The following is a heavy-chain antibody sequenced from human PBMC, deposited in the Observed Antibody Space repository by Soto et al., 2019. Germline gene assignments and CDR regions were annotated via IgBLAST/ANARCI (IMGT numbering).Heavy chain of an antibody. CDR2: IIPILGIA. V-gene: IGHV1-69*02. J-gene: IGHJ5*02. CDR3: ARSDTIFGVVIMNNWIDP. Sequence: QVQLVQSGAEVKKPGSSVKVSCKASGGTFSSYTISWVRQAPGQGLEWMGRIIPILGIANYAQKFQGRVTITADKTKSTAYMELSSLRSEDTAVYYCARSDTIFGVVIMNNWIDPWGQGTLVTDSS. CDR1: GGTFSSYT. D-gene: IGHD3-3*01.